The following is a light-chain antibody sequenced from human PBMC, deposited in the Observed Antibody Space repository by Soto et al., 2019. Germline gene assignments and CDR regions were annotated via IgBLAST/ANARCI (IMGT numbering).Light chain of an antibody. Sequence: IVMIQSQDSLSVSLCERATINCKSTQSVLYSSNNKNYLAWYQQKPGQPPKLLIYWASTRESGVPDRFSGSGSGTDFTLTISRLEPEDFAVYYCQQYGSSPVTFGGGTKVDIK. CDR1: QSVLYSSNNKNY. J-gene: IGKJ4*01. V-gene: IGKV4-1*01. CDR2: WAS. CDR3: QQYGSSPVT.